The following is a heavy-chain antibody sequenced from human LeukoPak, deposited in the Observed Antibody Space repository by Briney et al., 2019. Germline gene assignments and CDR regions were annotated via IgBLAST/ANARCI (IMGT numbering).Heavy chain of an antibody. CDR1: GGTFSSYA. Sequence: GSSVKVSCKASGGTFSSYAISWVRQAPGQGLEWMGRIIPILGIANYAQKFQGRVTITADKSTSTAYMGLSSLRSEDTAVYYCARGLQLRPGFVDYWGQGTLVTVSS. D-gene: IGHD1-7*01. V-gene: IGHV1-69*04. CDR2: IIPILGIA. CDR3: ARGLQLRPGFVDY. J-gene: IGHJ4*02.